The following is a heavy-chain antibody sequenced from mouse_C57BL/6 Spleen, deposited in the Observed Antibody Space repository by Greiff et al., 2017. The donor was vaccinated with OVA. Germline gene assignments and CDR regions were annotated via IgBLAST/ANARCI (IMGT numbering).Heavy chain of an antibody. CDR2: IDPANGNT. Sequence: EVQLQQSVAELVRPGASVTLSCTASGFTIQNTSMHWVKQRPEQGLEWIGRIDPANGNTKYAPKFQGKATITADTSSNTAYLQLSSLTSEDTAIYYCAKDYYAMDYWGQGTSVTVSS. CDR1: GFTIQNTS. V-gene: IGHV14-3*01. J-gene: IGHJ4*01. CDR3: AKDYYAMDY.